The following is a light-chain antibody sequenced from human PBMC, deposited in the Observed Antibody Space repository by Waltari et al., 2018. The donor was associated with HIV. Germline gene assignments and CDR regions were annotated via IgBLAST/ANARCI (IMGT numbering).Light chain of an antibody. J-gene: IGKJ1*01. Sequence: DIVLTQTPLSAAFIVGQSASITCRSSQSLVHENGNTYLSCFYQKPGEPPRLLIYRVSLRLPGVPDRSSGGGAGTQFTLKLTSVEADDVGMYYCMQVRSYPRTFGQGTKVEI. V-gene: IGKV2-24*01. CDR2: RVS. CDR1: QSLVHENGNTY. CDR3: MQVRSYPRT.